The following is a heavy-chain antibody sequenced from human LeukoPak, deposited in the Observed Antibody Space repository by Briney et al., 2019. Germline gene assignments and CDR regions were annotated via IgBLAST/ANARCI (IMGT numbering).Heavy chain of an antibody. V-gene: IGHV1-69*13. D-gene: IGHD4-17*01. CDR1: GYTFTNYG. CDR3: ARDRGGEVDP. J-gene: IGHJ5*02. Sequence: SVKVSCKASGYTFTNYGISWVRQAPGQGLEWMGGIIPIFGTANYAQKFQGRVTITADESTSTAYMELSSLRSEDTAVYYCARDRGGEVDPWGQGTLVTVSS. CDR2: IIPIFGTA.